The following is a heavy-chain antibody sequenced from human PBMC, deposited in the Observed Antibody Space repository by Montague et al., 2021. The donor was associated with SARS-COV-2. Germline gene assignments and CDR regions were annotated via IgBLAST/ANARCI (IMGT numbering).Heavy chain of an antibody. CDR2: ISYDGSNK. Sequence: FLRLSCAASGFAFSSYAMHWVRQAPGKGLEWVAVISYDGSNKYYADSVKGRFTISRDNSKNTLYLQMNSLRAEDTAVYYCARVGGWRVDYYYYYYMDVWGKGTTVTVSS. J-gene: IGHJ6*03. D-gene: IGHD6-19*01. V-gene: IGHV3-30-3*01. CDR3: ARVGGWRVDYYYYYYMDV. CDR1: GFAFSSYA.